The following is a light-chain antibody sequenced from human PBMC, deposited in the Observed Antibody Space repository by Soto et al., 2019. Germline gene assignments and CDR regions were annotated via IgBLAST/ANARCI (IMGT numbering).Light chain of an antibody. CDR2: AAS. J-gene: IGKJ2*01. V-gene: IGKV1-39*01. Sequence: DLQMTQSPSSLSASVGDRVTITCRASQSINSYLNWYQQKPGKAPKLLIYAASSLQGGVPSRFSGSGSGTDFTLTISSLQPEDFATYYCQQSYSLYTFGQGTNLEIK. CDR3: QQSYSLYT. CDR1: QSINSY.